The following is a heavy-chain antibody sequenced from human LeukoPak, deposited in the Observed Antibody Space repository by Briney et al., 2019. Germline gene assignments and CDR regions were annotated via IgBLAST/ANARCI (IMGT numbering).Heavy chain of an antibody. J-gene: IGHJ4*02. V-gene: IGHV4-59*01. CDR2: IYYSGSS. CDR3: ASTYYDFWSGYYDY. CDR1: GGSISSYY. D-gene: IGHD3-3*01. Sequence: SETLSLTCTVSGGSISSYYWSWIRQPPGKGLEWIGYIYYSGSSNYNPSLKSRVTISVDTSKNQFSLKLSSVTAADTAVYYCASTYYDFWSGYYDYWGQGTLVTVSS.